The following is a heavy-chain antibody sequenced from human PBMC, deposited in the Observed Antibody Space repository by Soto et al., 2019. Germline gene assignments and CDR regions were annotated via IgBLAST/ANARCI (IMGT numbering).Heavy chain of an antibody. Sequence: EVQLLESGGGLVRPGGSLRLSCAASGFTFSSHAMSWVRQAPGKGLEWVSVISGSGASTYYADSVKGRFTISRDNSKDTLYLQMNSQRAEDTAVYYCARGYQLLPAWYYYYMDVWGKGITVIVSS. V-gene: IGHV3-23*01. J-gene: IGHJ6*03. CDR1: GFTFSSHA. CDR3: ARGYQLLPAWYYYYMDV. CDR2: ISGSGAST. D-gene: IGHD2-2*01.